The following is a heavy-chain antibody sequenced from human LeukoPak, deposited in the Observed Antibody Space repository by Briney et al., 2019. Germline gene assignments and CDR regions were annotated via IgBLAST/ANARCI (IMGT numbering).Heavy chain of an antibody. CDR1: GGSFSGYY. D-gene: IGHD5-18*01. V-gene: IGHV4-34*01. CDR3: ARKRGYSYVDGY. CDR2: INHSGST. Sequence: SETLSLTCAVYGGSFSGYYWSWIRQPPGKGLEWIGEINHSGSTNYNPSLKSRVTISVDTSKNQFSLKLSSVTAADTAVYYCARKRGYSYVDGYWGQGTLVTVSS. J-gene: IGHJ4*02.